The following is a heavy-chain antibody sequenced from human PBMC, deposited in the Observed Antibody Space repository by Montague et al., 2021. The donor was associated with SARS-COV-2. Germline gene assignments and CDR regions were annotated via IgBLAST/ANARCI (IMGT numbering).Heavy chain of an antibody. J-gene: IGHJ4*02. CDR2: IYHSGST. V-gene: IGHV4-4*02. CDR3: ARGTIWFGELLTLWYFDY. Sequence: SETLSFTCAVSGGSISSSNWWSWVRQPPGKGLEWIGEIYHSGSTNYNPSLKSRVTISVDKSKNQFSLKLSSVTAADTAVYYCARGTIWFGELLTLWYFDYWGQGTLVTVSS. D-gene: IGHD3-10*01. CDR1: GGSISSSNW.